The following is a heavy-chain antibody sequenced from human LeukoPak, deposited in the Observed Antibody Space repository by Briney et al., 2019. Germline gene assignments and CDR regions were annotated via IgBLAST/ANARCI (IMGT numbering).Heavy chain of an antibody. D-gene: IGHD3-22*01. Sequence: SETLSLTCTVSGGSISSGNYYWSWIRQPAGKGLEWIGRIYSSGSINYNPSLKSRVTISVDTSKNQFSLKLSSVTAADTAVYYCQGGRYYYDSSGYPRAFFDSWGQGTLVTVSS. CDR1: GGSISSGNYY. V-gene: IGHV4-61*02. CDR3: QGGRYYYDSSGYPRAFFDS. CDR2: IYSSGSI. J-gene: IGHJ4*02.